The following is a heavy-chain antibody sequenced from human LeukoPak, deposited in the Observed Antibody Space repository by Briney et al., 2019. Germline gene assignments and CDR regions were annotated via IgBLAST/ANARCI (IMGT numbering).Heavy chain of an antibody. Sequence: HPGGSLRLSCAASGFTFSSYAMHWVRQAPGKGLEWVAVISYDGSNKYYADSVKGRFTISRDNSKSTLYLQMNSLRAEDTAVYYCARMGRQQLFSLKTWIDYWGQGTLVTVSS. CDR2: ISYDGSNK. CDR1: GFTFSSYA. CDR3: ARMGRQQLFSLKTWIDY. V-gene: IGHV3-30*04. J-gene: IGHJ4*02. D-gene: IGHD6-13*01.